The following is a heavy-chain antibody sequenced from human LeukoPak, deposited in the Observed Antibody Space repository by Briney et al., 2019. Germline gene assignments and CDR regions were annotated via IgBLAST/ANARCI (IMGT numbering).Heavy chain of an antibody. J-gene: IGHJ6*02. D-gene: IGHD3-22*01. CDR1: GGSISSYY. CDR3: AGETITYYYDSSGYSRMDV. V-gene: IGHV4-59*01. Sequence: PSETLSLTCTVSGGSISSYYWSWIRQPPGKGLEWIGYIYYTGSTNYNPSLKSRVTISVDTSKNQFSLKLSSVTAADTAVYYCAGETITYYYDSSGYSRMDVWGQGTTVTVSS. CDR2: IYYTGST.